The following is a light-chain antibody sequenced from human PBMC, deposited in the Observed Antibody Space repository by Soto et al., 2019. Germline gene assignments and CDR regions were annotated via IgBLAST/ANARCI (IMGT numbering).Light chain of an antibody. CDR3: PQYDSAPLT. CDR2: AAS. V-gene: IGKV1-27*01. Sequence: DIQMTQSPSSLSASVGDRVTITCRASQGMSNYLAWYQQKPGKVPKLLIYAASTLQSGVPSRFSGNGSGTYFTLTTSSLQPEDVATYYCPQYDSAPLTFGGGTTVEIK. J-gene: IGKJ4*02. CDR1: QGMSNY.